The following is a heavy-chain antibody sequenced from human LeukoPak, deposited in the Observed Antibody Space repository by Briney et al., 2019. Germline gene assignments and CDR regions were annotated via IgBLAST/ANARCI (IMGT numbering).Heavy chain of an antibody. D-gene: IGHD2-15*01. CDR3: ARGPFTPPYYYYYMDV. CDR2: ISSSSSYI. Sequence: GGSLRLSCAASGFTFSSYSMNWVRQAPGKGLEWVSSISSSSSYIYYADSVKGRFTISRDNAKNSLYLQMNSLSAEDTAVYYCARGPFTPPYYYYYMDVWGKGTTVTVSS. J-gene: IGHJ6*03. CDR1: GFTFSSYS. V-gene: IGHV3-21*01.